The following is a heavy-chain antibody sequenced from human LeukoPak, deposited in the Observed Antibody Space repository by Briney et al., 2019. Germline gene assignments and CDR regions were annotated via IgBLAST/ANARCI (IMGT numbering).Heavy chain of an antibody. CDR3: ARTIGIAAAGTGGYYYYGMDV. Sequence: PGGSLRLSCAASGFTFSSYGMHWVRQAPGKGLEWVSVISYDGSNKYYADSVKGRFTISRDNAKTSLYLQMNSLRAEDTAVYYCARTIGIAAAGTGGYYYYGMDVWGQGTTVTVSS. V-gene: IGHV3-30*03. CDR2: ISYDGSNK. D-gene: IGHD6-13*01. CDR1: GFTFSSYG. J-gene: IGHJ6*02.